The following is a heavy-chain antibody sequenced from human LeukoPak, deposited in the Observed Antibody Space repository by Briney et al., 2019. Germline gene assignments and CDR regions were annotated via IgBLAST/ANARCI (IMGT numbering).Heavy chain of an antibody. D-gene: IGHD3-22*01. CDR3: ARGLEYYYDSSGSLKAYYFDY. CDR1: GGSISISSYY. J-gene: IGHJ4*02. Sequence: SEALSLTCTVSGGSISISSYYWGWIRQPPGKGLEWIGSIYYSGSTNYNPSLKSRVTISVDTSKNQFSLKLSSVTAADTAVYYCARGLEYYYDSSGSLKAYYFDYWGQGTLVTVSS. CDR2: IYYSGST. V-gene: IGHV4-39*07.